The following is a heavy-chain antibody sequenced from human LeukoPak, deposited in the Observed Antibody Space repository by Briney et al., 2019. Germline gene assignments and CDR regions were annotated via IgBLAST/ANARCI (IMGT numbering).Heavy chain of an antibody. J-gene: IGHJ4*02. D-gene: IGHD6-19*01. CDR2: ISSSSSYT. CDR1: GFTFSDYY. Sequence: GGSLRLSCGASGFTFSDYYMSWIRQAPGKGLEWVSYISSSSSYTNYADSVKGRFTISRDNAKNSLYLQMNSLRAEDTAVYYCASHGTVAGEFDYWGQGTLVTVSS. V-gene: IGHV3-11*06. CDR3: ASHGTVAGEFDY.